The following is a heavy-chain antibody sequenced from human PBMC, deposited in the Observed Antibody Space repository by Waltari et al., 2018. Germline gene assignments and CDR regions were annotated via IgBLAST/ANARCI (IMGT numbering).Heavy chain of an antibody. CDR1: GDSVSSNRAA. CDR2: TYYRSKWYN. CDR3: ARGGRYCSGGSCYWFDP. Sequence: QVQLQQSGPGLVKPSQTLSLTCAISGDSVSSNRAAWNWIRQSPSKGLEWLGRTYYRSKWYNDYAVSVKSRITINPDTSKNQFSLQLNSVTPEDTAVYYCARGGRYCSGGSCYWFDPWGQGTLVTVSS. D-gene: IGHD2-15*01. V-gene: IGHV6-1*01. J-gene: IGHJ5*02.